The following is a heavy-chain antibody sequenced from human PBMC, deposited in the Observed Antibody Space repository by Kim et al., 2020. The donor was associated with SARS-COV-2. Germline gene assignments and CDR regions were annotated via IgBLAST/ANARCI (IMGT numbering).Heavy chain of an antibody. Sequence: GESLKISRKGSGYSFTSYWIGWVRQMPGKGLEWMGIIYPGDSDTRYSPSFQGQVTISADKSISTAYLQWSSLKASDTAMYYCARIPYCGGDCYPFDPWGQGTLVTVSS. V-gene: IGHV5-51*01. J-gene: IGHJ5*02. D-gene: IGHD2-21*02. CDR3: ARIPYCGGDCYPFDP. CDR2: IYPGDSDT. CDR1: GYSFTSYW.